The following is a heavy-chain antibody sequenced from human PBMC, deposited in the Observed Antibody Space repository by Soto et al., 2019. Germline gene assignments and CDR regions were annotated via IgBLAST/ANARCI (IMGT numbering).Heavy chain of an antibody. J-gene: IGHJ4*02. Sequence: EVQLVESGGGLVQPGRSLRLSCAASGFTFDDYAMHWVRQAPGKGLEWVSGISWNSGSIGYADSVKGRFTISRDNAKNSLYLQMISLRAEDTALYYCAKALAAAATNFDYWGQGTLVTVSS. CDR3: AKALAAAATNFDY. D-gene: IGHD6-13*01. CDR2: ISWNSGSI. CDR1: GFTFDDYA. V-gene: IGHV3-9*01.